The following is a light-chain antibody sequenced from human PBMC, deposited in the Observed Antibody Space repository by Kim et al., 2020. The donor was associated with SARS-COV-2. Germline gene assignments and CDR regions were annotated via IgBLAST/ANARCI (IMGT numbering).Light chain of an antibody. J-gene: IGLJ2*01. CDR2: GKN. CDR3: NSRDSSGNHVV. CDR1: SLRNYF. Sequence: ALGQTVRITCQGDSLRNYFASWYQKKPGQAPVLVIYGKNNRPSGIPDRFSGSSSGNTASLTITGAQAEDEADYYCNSRDSSGNHVVFGGGTQLTVL. V-gene: IGLV3-19*01.